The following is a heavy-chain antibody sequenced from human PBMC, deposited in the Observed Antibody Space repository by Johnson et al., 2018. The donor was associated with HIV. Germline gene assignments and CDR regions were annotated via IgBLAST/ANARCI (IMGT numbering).Heavy chain of an antibody. V-gene: IGHV3-23*04. CDR1: GFTFSSYA. Sequence: VQLVESGGGVVQPGTSLRLSCAASGFTFSSYAMSWVRQAPGKGLEWVSAISGSGGSTYYADSVKGRFTISRDNSKNTLYLQMNSLRAEDTAVYYCARAGAVGFDAFDIWGQGTMVTVSS. CDR3: ARAGAVGFDAFDI. J-gene: IGHJ3*02. CDR2: ISGSGGST. D-gene: IGHD6-19*01.